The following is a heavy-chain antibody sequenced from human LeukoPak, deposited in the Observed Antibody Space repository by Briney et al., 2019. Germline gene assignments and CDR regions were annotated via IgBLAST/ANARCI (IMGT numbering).Heavy chain of an antibody. V-gene: IGHV3-23*01. CDR2: ISGGGSST. J-gene: IGHJ4*02. CDR3: AKVGGYDSSGYYLKPGLAFDY. D-gene: IGHD3-22*01. Sequence: GGSLRLSCAASGFSFNNYAMSWVRQAPGKGPEWVSSISGGGSSTYYADSVKGRFTISRDNSKNTLYLQMNSLRAEDTAVYYCAKVGGYDSSGYYLKPGLAFDYWGQGTLVTVSS. CDR1: GFSFNNYA.